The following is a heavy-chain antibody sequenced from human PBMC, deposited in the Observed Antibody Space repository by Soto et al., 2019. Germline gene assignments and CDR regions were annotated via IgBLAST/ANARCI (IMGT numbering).Heavy chain of an antibody. Sequence: SETLSLTCTVSGGSVSSGSYYWSWIRQPPGKGLEWIGYIYYSGSTNYNPSLKSRVTISVDTSKNQFSLKLSSVTAADTAVYYCARGLLVPAAIDYYYGIDVWGQGTTVTVSS. V-gene: IGHV4-61*01. CDR1: GGSVSSGSYY. D-gene: IGHD2-2*01. CDR2: IYYSGST. J-gene: IGHJ6*02. CDR3: ARGLLVPAAIDYYYGIDV.